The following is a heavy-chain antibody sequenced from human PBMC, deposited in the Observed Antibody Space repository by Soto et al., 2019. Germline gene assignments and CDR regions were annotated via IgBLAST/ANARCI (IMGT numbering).Heavy chain of an antibody. CDR3: TRENIETSDRLYDDFDI. J-gene: IGHJ3*02. Sequence: ASVKVSCKTSGYTFTDYYTHWVRQAPGQGLEWMGWMNPKSGGAYFAQKFQGRVTLTRDTSIGTAYIEVNSLTSDDTAVYFCTRENIETSDRLYDDFDIWGQGTTVTVSS. D-gene: IGHD2-15*01. CDR2: MNPKSGGA. V-gene: IGHV1-2*02. CDR1: GYTFTDYY.